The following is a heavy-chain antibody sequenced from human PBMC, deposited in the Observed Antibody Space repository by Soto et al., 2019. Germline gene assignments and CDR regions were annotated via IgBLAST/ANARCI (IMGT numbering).Heavy chain of an antibody. Sequence: QVQLVQSGAEVKKPGSSVKVSCEASGGTFSSYSFSWVRQAPGQGLEWMGRVIPILGMANYAQKIEGRVTITADKSTSTVYMELTRLRSEDTAVYYCARGGAVVVPGAVDRHNWFDPWGQGTLVTVSS. CDR3: ARGGAVVVPGAVDRHNWFDP. CDR1: GGTFSSYS. J-gene: IGHJ5*02. D-gene: IGHD2-2*01. CDR2: VIPILGMA. V-gene: IGHV1-69*02.